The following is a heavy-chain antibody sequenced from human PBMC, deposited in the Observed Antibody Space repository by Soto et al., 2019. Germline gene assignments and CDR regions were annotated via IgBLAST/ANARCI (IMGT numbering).Heavy chain of an antibody. CDR2: IYKSATT. V-gene: IGHV4-30-4*01. D-gene: IGHD2-15*01. CDR3: ARRRYCLTGRCFPNWFDS. CDR1: GDSIATVDYF. J-gene: IGHJ5*01. Sequence: SETLSLTCSVSGDSIATVDYFWAWIRQPPGQALEYIGYIYKSATTYYNPSFEGRAAISLDTSKSHFSLNVTSVTAADTAVYFCARRRYCLTGRCFPNWFDSWGQGTLVTVSS.